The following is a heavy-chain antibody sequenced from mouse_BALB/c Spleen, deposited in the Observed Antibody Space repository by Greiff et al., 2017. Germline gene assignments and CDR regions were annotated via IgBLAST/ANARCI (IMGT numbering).Heavy chain of an antibody. J-gene: IGHJ4*01. CDR1: GFSLTSYG. V-gene: IGHV2-9*02. CDR3: ARDGGSSYYAMDY. CDR2: IWAGGST. D-gene: IGHD1-1*01. Sequence: VHLVESGPGLVAPSQSLSITCTVSGFSLTSYGVHWVRQPPGKGLEWLGVIWAGGSTNYNSALMSRLSISKDNSKSQVFLKMNSLQTDDTAMYYCARDGGSSYYAMDYWGQGTSVTVSS.